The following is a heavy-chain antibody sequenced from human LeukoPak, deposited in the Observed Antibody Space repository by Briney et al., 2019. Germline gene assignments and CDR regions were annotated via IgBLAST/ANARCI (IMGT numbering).Heavy chain of an antibody. CDR3: AIMATITGFFDY. CDR2: IYPGDSDT. D-gene: IGHD4-4*01. J-gene: IGHJ4*02. V-gene: IGHV5-51*01. Sequence: GESLKISCKGSGYRFTSYWIAWVRQMPGKGLEWMGIIYPGDSDTRYSPSFQGQVTISADKSISTAYLQWSGLKASDSAMYYCAIMATITGFFDYWGQGTLVTVSS. CDR1: GYRFTSYW.